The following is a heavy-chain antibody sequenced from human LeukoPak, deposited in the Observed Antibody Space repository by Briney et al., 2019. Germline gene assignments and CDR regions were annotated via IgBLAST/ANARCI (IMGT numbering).Heavy chain of an antibody. V-gene: IGHV3-30*02. J-gene: IGHJ4*02. D-gene: IGHD2-2*01. CDR3: AKDQQYPTPRLFDY. CDR2: IRYDGSNK. CDR1: GFTFSSYG. Sequence: GGSLRLSCAASGFTFSSYGMHWVRQAPGKGLEWVAFIRYDGSNKYYADSVEGRFTISRDNSKNTLYLQMNSLRAEDTAVYYCAKDQQYPTPRLFDYWGQGTLVTVSS.